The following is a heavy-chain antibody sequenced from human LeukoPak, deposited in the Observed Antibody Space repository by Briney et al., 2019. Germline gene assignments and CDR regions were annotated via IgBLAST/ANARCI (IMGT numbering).Heavy chain of an antibody. CDR1: GFTFSSYT. CDR3: ARARASSGSYQFDY. V-gene: IGHV3-21*01. J-gene: IGHJ4*02. Sequence: GGSLRLSCAASGFTFSSYTTNWVRQAPGKGLEWVSSISSSSSYIYYADSVKGRFTISRDNAKNSLYLQMNSLRAEDTAVYYCARARASSGSYQFDYWGQGTLVTVSS. CDR2: ISSSSSYI. D-gene: IGHD1-26*01.